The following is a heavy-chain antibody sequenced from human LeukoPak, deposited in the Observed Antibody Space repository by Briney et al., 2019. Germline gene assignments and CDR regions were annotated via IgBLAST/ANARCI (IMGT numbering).Heavy chain of an antibody. V-gene: IGHV1-69*05. J-gene: IGHJ6*03. CDR2: IIPIFGTA. CDR1: GGTFSSYA. Sequence: SVKVSCKASGGTFSSYAISWVRQAPGQGLEWMGGIIPIFGTANYAQKFQGRVTITTDESTSTAYMELSSLRSEDTAVYYCARESVYYDSSGYSHKPYYYYMDVWGKGTTVTVSS. CDR3: ARESVYYDSSGYSHKPYYYYMDV. D-gene: IGHD3-22*01.